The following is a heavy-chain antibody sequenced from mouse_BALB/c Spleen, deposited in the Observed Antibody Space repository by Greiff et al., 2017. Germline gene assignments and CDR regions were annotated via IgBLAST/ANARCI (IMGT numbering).Heavy chain of an antibody. CDR1: GYTFTSYW. Sequence: QVQLQQPGAELVKPGASVKLSCKASGYTFTSYWMHWVKQRPGKGLEWIGEIDPSDSYTNYNQKFKGKATLTVDKSSSTAYMQLSSLTSEDSAVYYCARGANWDGDYWGQGTTLTVSS. J-gene: IGHJ2*01. D-gene: IGHD4-1*01. CDR3: ARGANWDGDY. CDR2: IDPSDSYT. V-gene: IGHV1-69*02.